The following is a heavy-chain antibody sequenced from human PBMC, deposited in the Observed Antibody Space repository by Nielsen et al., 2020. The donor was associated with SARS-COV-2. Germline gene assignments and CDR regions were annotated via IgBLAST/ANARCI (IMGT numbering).Heavy chain of an antibody. CDR1: VFSLSGGVMR. CDR2: IDWDDVQ. J-gene: IGHJ4*02. D-gene: IGHD3-22*01. Sequence: SGPTLVKPTATFTLTCTFSVFSLSGGVMRVSWIRQPPGKALEWLARIDWDDVQFYTTSLKTRLTISKDTSKNQVVLKMTNVGPVDTATYYCARLDDSTGVFGYWGQGIKVTVSS. V-gene: IGHV2-70*04. CDR3: ARLDDSTGVFGY.